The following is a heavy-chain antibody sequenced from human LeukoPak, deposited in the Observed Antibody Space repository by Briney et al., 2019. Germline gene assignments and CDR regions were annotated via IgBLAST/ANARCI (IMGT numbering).Heavy chain of an antibody. V-gene: IGHV4-4*02. D-gene: IGHD6-19*01. CDR3: ARIAVAGPDDY. CDR2: IYYSGST. CDR1: GGSISSSNW. Sequence: SGTLSLTCAVSGGSISSSNWWSWVRQPPGKGLEWIGYIYYSGSTNYNPSLKSRVTMSVDTSKNQFSLKLSSVTAADTAVYYCARIAVAGPDDYWGQGTLVTVSS. J-gene: IGHJ4*02.